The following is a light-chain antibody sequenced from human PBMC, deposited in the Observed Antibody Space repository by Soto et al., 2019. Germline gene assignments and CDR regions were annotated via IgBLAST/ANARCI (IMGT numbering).Light chain of an antibody. Sequence: DIQMTQSPSTLSASVGDRVTVTCRASQSISSWLAWYQQKPGKAPNLLIYDAASLEAGVPSRFSGSGTGTESTLTINSLQPTDFATYYCQQYNSYPWTFGQGTKVDIK. CDR3: QQYNSYPWT. CDR2: DAA. J-gene: IGKJ1*01. V-gene: IGKV1-5*01. CDR1: QSISSW.